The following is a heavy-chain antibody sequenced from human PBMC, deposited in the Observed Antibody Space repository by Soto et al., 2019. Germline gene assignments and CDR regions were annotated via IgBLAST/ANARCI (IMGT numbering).Heavy chain of an antibody. D-gene: IGHD3-3*01. J-gene: IGHJ5*02. Sequence: ASVKVSCKASGYTFTSYGISWVRQAPGQGLEWMGWISAYNGNTNYAQKLQGRVTMTTDTSTSTAYMGLRSLRSDDTAVYYCARHLSIFGVVLIVSGGWFDPWGQGTLVTVSS. CDR2: ISAYNGNT. V-gene: IGHV1-18*01. CDR3: ARHLSIFGVVLIVSGGWFDP. CDR1: GYTFTSYG.